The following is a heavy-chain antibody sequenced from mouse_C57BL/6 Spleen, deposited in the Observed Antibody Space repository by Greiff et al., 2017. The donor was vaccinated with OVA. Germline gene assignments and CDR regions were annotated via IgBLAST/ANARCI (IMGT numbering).Heavy chain of an antibody. CDR2: IAPANGDT. CDR3: TAGTEKAWCAY. D-gene: IGHD2-14*01. V-gene: IGHV14-4*01. CDR1: GFTFTDDY. J-gene: IGHJ3*01. Sequence: EVQLQQSGAELVRPGASVKLSCPASGFTFTDDYMPWVKQRPEQGLEWIGWIAPANGDTEYASKFKGKATITADTSSHTAYMQLSSLTSEYTGVYYCTAGTEKAWCAYWGQGTLVTVSA.